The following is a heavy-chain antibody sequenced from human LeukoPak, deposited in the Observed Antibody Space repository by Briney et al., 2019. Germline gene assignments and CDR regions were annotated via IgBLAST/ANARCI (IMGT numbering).Heavy chain of an antibody. CDR3: ARVVGYYDSSGYIDS. V-gene: IGHV4-4*07. CDR1: GGSISSNY. CDR2: IYTSGST. D-gene: IGHD3-22*01. Sequence: SETLSLTCTASGGSISSNYWSWIRQPAWKGLEWIGRIYTSGSTNYNPSLKSRVTMSVDTSKNQFSLKLSSVTAADTAVYYCARVVGYYDSSGYIDSWGQGTLVTVSS. J-gene: IGHJ4*02.